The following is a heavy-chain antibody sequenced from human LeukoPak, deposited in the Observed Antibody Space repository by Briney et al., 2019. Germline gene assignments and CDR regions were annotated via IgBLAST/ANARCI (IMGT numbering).Heavy chain of an antibody. Sequence: GGSLRLSCAASGFTVSSNYMSWVRQAPGKGLEWVSVIYSGGSTYYADSVKGRFTISRDSSKNTLYLQMNSLRAEDTAVYYCARPRGYCSSTSCYNYYGMDVWGQGTTVTVSS. CDR2: IYSGGST. D-gene: IGHD2-2*02. V-gene: IGHV3-66*01. J-gene: IGHJ6*02. CDR3: ARPRGYCSSTSCYNYYGMDV. CDR1: GFTVSSNY.